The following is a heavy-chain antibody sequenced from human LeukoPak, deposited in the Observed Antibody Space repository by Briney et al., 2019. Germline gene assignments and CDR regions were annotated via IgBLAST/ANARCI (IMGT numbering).Heavy chain of an antibody. V-gene: IGHV3-23*01. CDR3: AKGRGSSCYHDMDV. CDR2: ISVSGDTT. D-gene: IGHD2-15*01. Sequence: ETLSLTCAVSGGSIRNSSFYWGWIRQPPGKGLEWVSCISVSGDTTYYVGSVRGRFTISRDNSKNTLYLQMNSLRAEDTAAYYCAKGRGSSCYHDMDVWGQGTTVTVSS. J-gene: IGHJ6*02. CDR1: GGSIRNSSFY.